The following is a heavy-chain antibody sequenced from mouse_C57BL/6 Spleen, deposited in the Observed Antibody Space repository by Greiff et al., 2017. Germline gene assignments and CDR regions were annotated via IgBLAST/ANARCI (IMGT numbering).Heavy chain of an antibody. CDR1: GYTFTSYW. D-gene: IGHD2-14*01. V-gene: IGHV1-55*01. Sequence: QVQLQQSGAELVKPGASVKMSCKASGYTFTSYWITWVKQRPGQGLEWIGDIYPGSGSTNYNEKFKSKATLTVDTSSSPAYMQLSSLTSEDSAVYYCARGGTGAWFAYWGQGTLVTVSA. J-gene: IGHJ3*01. CDR2: IYPGSGST. CDR3: ARGGTGAWFAY.